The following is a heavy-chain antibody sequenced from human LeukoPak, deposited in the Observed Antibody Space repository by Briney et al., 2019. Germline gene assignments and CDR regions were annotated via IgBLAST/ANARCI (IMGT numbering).Heavy chain of an antibody. CDR1: GYTFTSYD. D-gene: IGHD3-3*01. J-gene: IGHJ6*02. Sequence: GASVKASCKTSGYTFTSYDINWVRQTTGQGLEWMGWMNPNSGDTGYAQKFQGRDTMTWNPSTSTAYMELSTLRSEDRAVYYCATSYEDYYYGMDVWSQGTTVTVSS. CDR3: ATSYEDYYYGMDV. CDR2: MNPNSGDT. V-gene: IGHV1-8*01.